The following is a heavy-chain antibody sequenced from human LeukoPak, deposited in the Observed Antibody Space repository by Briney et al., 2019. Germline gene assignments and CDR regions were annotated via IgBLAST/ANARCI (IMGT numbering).Heavy chain of an antibody. CDR2: ISGSGGST. CDR1: GFTFSSYA. Sequence: GGSLRLSCAASGFTFSSYAMSWVRQAPGKGLEWVSAISGSGGSTYYADSVKGRFTISRDNSKNTLYLQMNSMRAEDTAVYYCAFRIWFGELYAWGQGTLVTVSS. V-gene: IGHV3-23*01. CDR3: AFRIWFGELYA. J-gene: IGHJ5*02. D-gene: IGHD3-10*01.